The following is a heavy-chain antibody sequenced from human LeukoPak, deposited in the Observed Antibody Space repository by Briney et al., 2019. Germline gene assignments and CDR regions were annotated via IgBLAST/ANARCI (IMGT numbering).Heavy chain of an antibody. D-gene: IGHD3-22*01. CDR2: ITSSGTYI. J-gene: IGHJ4*02. Sequence: GGSLRLSCATSGFTFNNYNMNWVRQAPGRALEWVSSITSSGTYIFYADSVKGRFTISRDNAKNSLYLQMNSLRAEDTAVYYCARVYNYYDSSGYPFSYYFDYWGQGTLVTVSS. CDR3: ARVYNYYDSSGYPFSYYFDY. CDR1: GFTFNNYN. V-gene: IGHV3-21*01.